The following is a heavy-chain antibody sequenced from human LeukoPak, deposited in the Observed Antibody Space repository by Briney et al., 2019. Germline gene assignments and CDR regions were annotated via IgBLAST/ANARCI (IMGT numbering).Heavy chain of an antibody. CDR3: TRIGYTSSSLDY. D-gene: IGHD6-6*01. CDR2: IKQDGGQI. J-gene: IGHJ4*02. CDR1: GFTFNNYW. Sequence: PGGSLRLSCAASGFTFNNYWMTWVRQAPGRGLEWVANIKQDGGQIYYVDSVKGRFTISRDNAKNSLYLQMNSLRAEDTAVYYCTRIGYTSSSLDYWGQGTLVTVSS. V-gene: IGHV3-7*01.